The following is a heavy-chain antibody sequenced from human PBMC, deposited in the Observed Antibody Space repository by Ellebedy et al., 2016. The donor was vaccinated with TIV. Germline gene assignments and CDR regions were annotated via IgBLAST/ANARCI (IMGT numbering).Heavy chain of an antibody. CDR2: IYYSGST. Sequence: MPGGSLRLSCTVSDSPISRYYWSWIRQPPGKGLEWIGYIYYSGSTNYNPSLKSRVTISVNTSKNQFSLKLNSVTAADTAVYYCASVTGTTGYSYYYMDVWGKGTTVTVSS. CDR1: DSPISRYY. D-gene: IGHD1-20*01. V-gene: IGHV4-59*01. J-gene: IGHJ6*03. CDR3: ASVTGTTGYSYYYMDV.